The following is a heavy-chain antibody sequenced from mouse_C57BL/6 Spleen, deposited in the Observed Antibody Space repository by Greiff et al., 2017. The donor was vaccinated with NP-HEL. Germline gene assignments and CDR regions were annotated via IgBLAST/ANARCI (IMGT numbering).Heavy chain of an antibody. CDR3: ARGGHGSSYWYFDV. Sequence: QVQLKESGAELVRPGASVKLSCKASGYTFTDYYINWVKQRPGQGLEWIARIYPGSGNTYYNEKFKGKATLTAEKSSSTAYMQLSSLTSEDSAVYFCARGGHGSSYWYFDVWGTGTTVTVSS. J-gene: IGHJ1*03. D-gene: IGHD1-1*01. CDR2: IYPGSGNT. CDR1: GYTFTDYY. V-gene: IGHV1-76*01.